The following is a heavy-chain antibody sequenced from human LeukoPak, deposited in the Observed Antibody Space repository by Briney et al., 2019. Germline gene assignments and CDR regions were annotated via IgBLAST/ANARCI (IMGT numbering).Heavy chain of an antibody. Sequence: ASVKVSCKASGYTFTGYYMHWVRQAPGQGLEWMGWINPNSGGTNYAQKFQGRVTMTRDTSISTAYMELSRLRSDDTAVYYCARGAVLWFRPKLYYYYMDVWGKGTTVTVSS. CDR2: INPNSGGT. V-gene: IGHV1-2*02. CDR3: ARGAVLWFRPKLYYYYMDV. D-gene: IGHD3-10*01. CDR1: GYTFTGYY. J-gene: IGHJ6*03.